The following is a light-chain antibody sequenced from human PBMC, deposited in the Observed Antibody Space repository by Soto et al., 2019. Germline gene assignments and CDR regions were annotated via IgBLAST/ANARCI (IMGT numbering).Light chain of an antibody. J-gene: IGLJ2*01. Sequence: QSALTQPPSASGCPGQSVTISCTGTSSDVGLYNYVSWYQQHPGKAPKLMIYEVSKRPSGVPDRFSGSKSGNTASLTVSGLQAEDEADYYCSSYAGSNKYVVFGGGTKLTVL. CDR3: SSYAGSNKYVV. CDR2: EVS. V-gene: IGLV2-8*01. CDR1: SSDVGLYNY.